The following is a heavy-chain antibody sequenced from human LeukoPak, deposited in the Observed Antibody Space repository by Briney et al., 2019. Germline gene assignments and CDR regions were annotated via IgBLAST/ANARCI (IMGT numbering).Heavy chain of an antibody. J-gene: IGHJ6*03. D-gene: IGHD6-19*01. V-gene: IGHV4-38-2*02. Sequence: SETLSLTCTVSDYSISSGHYWGWIRQPPGKGLEWIGSIYHSGSTYYNPSLKSRVTISVDTSKNQVSLKLSSVTAADTAVYYCARGVMGYSSGWYHYYYYMDVWGKGTTVTVSS. CDR3: ARGVMGYSSGWYHYYYYMDV. CDR2: IYHSGST. CDR1: DYSISSGHY.